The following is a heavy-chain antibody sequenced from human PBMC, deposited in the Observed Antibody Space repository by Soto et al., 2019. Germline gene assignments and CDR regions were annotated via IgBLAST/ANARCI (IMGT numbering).Heavy chain of an antibody. CDR1: GFTFSSYG. D-gene: IGHD3-10*01. J-gene: IGHJ6*02. CDR3: AKDLGVHYYYYGMDV. V-gene: IGHV3-30*18. Sequence: LRLSCAASGFTFSSYGMHWVRQAPGKGLEWVAVISYDGSNKYYADSVKGRFTISRDNSKNTLYLQMNSLRAEDTAVYYCAKDLGVHYYYYGMDVWGQGTTVTVSS. CDR2: ISYDGSNK.